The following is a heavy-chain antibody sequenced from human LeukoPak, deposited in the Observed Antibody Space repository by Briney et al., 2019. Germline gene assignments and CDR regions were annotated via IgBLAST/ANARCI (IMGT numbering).Heavy chain of an antibody. J-gene: IGHJ4*02. D-gene: IGHD2-2*01. CDR3: EGYCSSTSCSQIDY. CDR1: GFTFSLYS. CDR2: ISSGGTYI. Sequence: GGSLRLSCAASGFTFSLYSMNWVRQAPGKGLEWVSSISSGGTYIYYADSVKGRFTISRDNAKNSLYLQMNSLRAEDTAVYYCEGYCSSTSCSQIDYWGQGTLVTVSS. V-gene: IGHV3-21*01.